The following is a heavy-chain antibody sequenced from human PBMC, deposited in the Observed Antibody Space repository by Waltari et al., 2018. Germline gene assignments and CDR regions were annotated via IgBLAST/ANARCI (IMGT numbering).Heavy chain of an antibody. D-gene: IGHD5-18*01. CDR3: ALRRAGAMALDP. Sequence: QITLKESGPTLVKPTQTLRLTCTFSGFSLSSPGVGVGWARQPPGDALAWLGIINSNDQRAFNPSLTTRVAITKDPSKNQVVLTLPDMDPVDTATYYCALRRAGAMALDPWGHGTLVTVSS. CDR2: INSNDQR. V-gene: IGHV2-5*01. J-gene: IGHJ5*02. CDR1: GFSLSSPGVG.